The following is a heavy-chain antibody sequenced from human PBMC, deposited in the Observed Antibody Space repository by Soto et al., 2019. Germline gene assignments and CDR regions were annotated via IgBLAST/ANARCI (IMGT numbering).Heavy chain of an antibody. V-gene: IGHV3-23*01. CDR3: AKCGYDSSGRLLRVLQR. CDR2: ISGSGGGT. CDR1: GFTFNIYA. J-gene: IGHJ1*01. D-gene: IGHD3-22*01. Sequence: GGSLRLSCAASGFTFNIYAMSWVRQAPGKGLEWVSAISGSGGGTYYADSVEGRFTISRDNSNNTLYLQMSSLRAEDTAVYYCAKCGYDSSGRLLRVLQRWAQG.